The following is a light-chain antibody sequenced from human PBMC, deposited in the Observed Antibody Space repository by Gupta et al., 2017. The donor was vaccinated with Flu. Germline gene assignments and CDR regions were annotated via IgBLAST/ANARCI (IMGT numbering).Light chain of an antibody. CDR3: QQYGYSAT. J-gene: IGKJ4*01. Sequence: GERATLSCGASQTVRSNYFAWYQQKSGLAPRLLIYGASSRATGIPDRFSGSGSGTDFTLTISSLEPEDSAVYYCQQYGYSATFGGGTTVEIK. CDR1: QTVRSNY. V-gene: IGKV3D-20*01. CDR2: GAS.